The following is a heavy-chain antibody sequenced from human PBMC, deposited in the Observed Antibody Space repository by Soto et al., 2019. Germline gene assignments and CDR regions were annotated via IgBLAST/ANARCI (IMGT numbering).Heavy chain of an antibody. D-gene: IGHD2-2*01. CDR3: ARCSLVVVPAPGFDP. J-gene: IGHJ5*02. V-gene: IGHV4-31*03. CDR2: IYYSGAT. CDR1: GGSISSGGYY. Sequence: SETLSLTCTVSGGSISSGGYYWSWIRQHPGKGLEWIGYIYYSGATYYNPSLKSRVTISVDTSKNQFSLKLSSVSAADTALYYCARCSLVVVPAPGFDPWGRGTLVTVSS.